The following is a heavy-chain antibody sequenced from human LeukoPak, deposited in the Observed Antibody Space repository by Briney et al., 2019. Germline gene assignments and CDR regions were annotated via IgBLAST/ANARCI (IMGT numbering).Heavy chain of an antibody. J-gene: IGHJ4*02. V-gene: IGHV1-8*01. Sequence: ASVKVSCKASGYTFTSYDINWVRQATGQGLEWMGWINPNSGNTGYAQKFQGRVTMTRNTSISTAYMELSSLRSEDTAVYYCARGTLTGTIGDYWGQGTLVTVSS. D-gene: IGHD1-7*01. CDR1: GYTFTSYD. CDR2: INPNSGNT. CDR3: ARGTLTGTIGDY.